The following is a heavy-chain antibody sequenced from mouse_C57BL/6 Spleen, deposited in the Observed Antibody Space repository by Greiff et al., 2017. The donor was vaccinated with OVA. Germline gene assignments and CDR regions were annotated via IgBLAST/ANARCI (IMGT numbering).Heavy chain of an antibody. Sequence: EVQLQQSGPELVKPGASVKISCKASGYTFTDYYMNWVKQSHGKSLEWIGDINPNNGGTSYNQKFKGKATLTVDKSSSTAYMELRSLTSDDSAVYYCARNLYYFDYWGQGTTLTVSS. CDR3: ARNLYYFDY. J-gene: IGHJ2*01. V-gene: IGHV1-26*01. CDR1: GYTFTDYY. CDR2: INPNNGGT.